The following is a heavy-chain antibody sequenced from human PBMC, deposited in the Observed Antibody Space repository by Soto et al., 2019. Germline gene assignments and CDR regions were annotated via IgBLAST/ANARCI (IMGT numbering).Heavy chain of an antibody. CDR1: GFTFSIYA. D-gene: IGHD3-10*01. Sequence: QVQLVESGGGVVQPGRSLRVSCAASGFTFSIYAMHWVRQAPGTGLEWVAVISYDGTKTYYADSVKGRFTISRDNSKNTVYLQMNSLRDEDTAGYYCARDRGPRRQGLIDPFDYWGQGTLVTVSP. CDR3: ARDRGPRRQGLIDPFDY. CDR2: ISYDGTKT. J-gene: IGHJ4*02. V-gene: IGHV3-30*03.